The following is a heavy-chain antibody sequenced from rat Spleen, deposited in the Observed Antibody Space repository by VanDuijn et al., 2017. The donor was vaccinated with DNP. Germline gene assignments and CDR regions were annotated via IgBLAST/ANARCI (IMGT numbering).Heavy chain of an antibody. D-gene: IGHD1-11*01. V-gene: IGHV5-31*01. CDR3: ARGGRSYFDY. J-gene: IGHJ2*01. CDR2: ITGGGGTT. CDR1: GFTFSYYW. Sequence: EVQLVESGGDLVQPGRSLKLSCVASGFTFSYYWMAWIRQVPGKGLEWIASITGGGGTTSYPDSVKGRFTISRDNAKNTLYLQMNSLRSEDTATYYCARGGRSYFDYWGQGVMVTVSS.